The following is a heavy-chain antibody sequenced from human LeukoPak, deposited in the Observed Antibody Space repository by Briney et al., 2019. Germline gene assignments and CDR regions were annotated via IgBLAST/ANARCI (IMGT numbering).Heavy chain of an antibody. J-gene: IGHJ5*01. CDR2: IYPDDSDT. D-gene: IGHD3-10*01. V-gene: IGHV5-51*01. CDR3: ARRYGSGSYYNWFDS. CDR1: GYSFTTCW. Sequence: PGESLKISCQGSGYSFTTCWIGWVRQMPGKGLEWMGIIYPDDSDTRYSPSFQGQVTISADKSINTAYLQWGSLKASDTAVYYCARRYGSGSYYNWFDSWGQGTLVTVSS.